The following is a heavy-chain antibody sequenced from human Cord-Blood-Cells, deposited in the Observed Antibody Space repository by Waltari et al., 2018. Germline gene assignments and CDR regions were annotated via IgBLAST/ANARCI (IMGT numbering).Heavy chain of an antibody. J-gene: IGHJ2*01. Sequence: QVTLKESGPVLVKPTETLTLTCTVSGFSLSNARMGVSWIRQPPGKALEWLAHIFSNDEKSYSTSLKSRLTISKDTSKRQVVLTMTNMDPVDTATYYCARIRAGDVRYWYFDLWGRGTLVTVSS. CDR1: GFSLSNARMG. CDR2: IFSNDEK. CDR3: ARIRAGDVRYWYFDL. V-gene: IGHV2-26*01. D-gene: IGHD7-27*01.